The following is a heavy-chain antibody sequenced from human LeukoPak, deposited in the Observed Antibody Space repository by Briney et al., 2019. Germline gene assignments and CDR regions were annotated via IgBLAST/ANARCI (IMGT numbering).Heavy chain of an antibody. CDR2: ITTGDGNT. CDR3: AKDGGLWVSAHWGDS. CDR1: GFTFSSYT. J-gene: IGHJ4*02. V-gene: IGHV3-23*01. Sequence: GGSPRLSCTASGFTFSSYTMTWVRQAPGKGLKWVSTITTGDGNTYYADSVKGRFTVSRDDSKNTLYLQMNSLRAEDTAVYYCAKDGGLWVSAHWGDSWGRGTLVTVSS. D-gene: IGHD7-27*01.